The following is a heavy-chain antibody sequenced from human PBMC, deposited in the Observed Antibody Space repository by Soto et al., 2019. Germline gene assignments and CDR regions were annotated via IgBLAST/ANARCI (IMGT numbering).Heavy chain of an antibody. V-gene: IGHV4-4*07. Sequence: GSSQISYYWSWIRQPAGKGLEWIGRIYTSGSTNYNPSLKSRVTMSVDTSKNQVSLKLTSVTAADTAVYYCSRGMERSKLGVTSWGQGTLVTVSS. J-gene: IGHJ4*02. CDR3: SRGMERSKLGVTS. CDR1: GSSQISYY. CDR2: IYTSGST. D-gene: IGHD1-1*01.